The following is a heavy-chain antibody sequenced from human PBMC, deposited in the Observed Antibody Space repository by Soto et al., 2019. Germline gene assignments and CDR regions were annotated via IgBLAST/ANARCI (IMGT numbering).Heavy chain of an antibody. CDR1: GFTFSDYA. CDR2: VSATAGTT. CDR3: AKDYDFWSGPLDY. D-gene: IGHD3-3*01. Sequence: GVLRLSCAASGFTFSDYAMSWVRQAPGKGLEWVSLVSATAGTTYYTDSVKGRFTISRDNSRNTVYLQMNSLRADDTAVYYCAKDYDFWSGPLDYWGQGTLVTVSS. V-gene: IGHV3-23*01. J-gene: IGHJ4*02.